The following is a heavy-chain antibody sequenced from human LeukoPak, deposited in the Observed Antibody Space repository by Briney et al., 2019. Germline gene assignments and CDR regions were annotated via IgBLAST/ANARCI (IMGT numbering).Heavy chain of an antibody. Sequence: SETLSLTCTVSGYSISSGYYWGWIRQPPGKGLEWIGSIYHSGSTYYNPSLKSRVTISVDTSKSQFSLKLSSVTAADTAIYYCARGGYYGSGNDFRFDPWGQGTLVTVSS. V-gene: IGHV4-38-2*02. CDR2: IYHSGST. J-gene: IGHJ5*02. CDR3: ARGGYYGSGNDFRFDP. D-gene: IGHD3-10*01. CDR1: GYSISSGYY.